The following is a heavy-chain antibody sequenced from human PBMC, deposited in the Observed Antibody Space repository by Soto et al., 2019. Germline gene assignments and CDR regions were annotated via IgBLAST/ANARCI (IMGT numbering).Heavy chain of an antibody. CDR3: ARGAFGDFLTGYPYYYYGMDV. CDR2: IIPIFGTA. J-gene: IGHJ6*02. V-gene: IGHV1-69*06. D-gene: IGHD3-9*01. Sequence: SVKVSCKASGGTFSSYAISWVRQAPGQGLGWMGGIIPIFGTANYAQKFQGRVTITADKSTSTAYMELSSLRSEDTAVYYCARGAFGDFLTGYPYYYYGMDVWGQGTTVTVSS. CDR1: GGTFSSYA.